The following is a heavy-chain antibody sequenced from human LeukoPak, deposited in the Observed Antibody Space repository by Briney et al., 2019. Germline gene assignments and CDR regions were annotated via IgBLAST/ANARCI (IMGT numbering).Heavy chain of an antibody. CDR1: GYSFTTHG. Sequence: ASVKVSCKASGYSFTTHGISWVRQAPGQGLEWMGWISSYSTYTTYAQKFQGRVTMTTDTSTSTGYLELRSLTSDDTAVYYCARSEGAKYDFWSGYSMIPPVYFDYWGQGTLVTVSS. D-gene: IGHD3-3*01. CDR3: ARSEGAKYDFWSGYSMIPPVYFDY. V-gene: IGHV1-18*01. J-gene: IGHJ4*02. CDR2: ISSYSTYT.